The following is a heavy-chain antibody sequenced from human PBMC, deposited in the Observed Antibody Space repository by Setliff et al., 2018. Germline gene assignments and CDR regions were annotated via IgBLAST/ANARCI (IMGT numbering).Heavy chain of an antibody. CDR2: INPGGGLT. Sequence: WASVKVSCKASGYTLTNYYMHWVRQAPGQGLEWMGIINPGGGLTRYAQKFQGRVTMTRDTSTSTVYMEVSSLRSEDTAVYYCARDRYYNSWSGTSITAPHDAFDIWGQGTMVTVSS. CDR3: ARDRYYNSWSGTSITAPHDAFDI. V-gene: IGHV1-46*03. D-gene: IGHD3-3*01. J-gene: IGHJ3*02. CDR1: GYTLTNYY.